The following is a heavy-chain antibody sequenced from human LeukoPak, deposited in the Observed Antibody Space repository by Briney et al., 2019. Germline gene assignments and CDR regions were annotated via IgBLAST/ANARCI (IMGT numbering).Heavy chain of an antibody. CDR1: GFTFSSYA. CDR2: ISGSGGST. V-gene: IGHV3-23*01. CDR3: AKDKFEGYYDSSGYNYYFDY. D-gene: IGHD3-22*01. J-gene: IGHJ4*02. Sequence: GSLRLSCAASGFTFSSYAMSWVRQAPGKGLEWVSAISGSGGSTYYADSVKGRFTISRDNSKNTLYLQMNSLRAENTAVYYCAKDKFEGYYDSSGYNYYFDYWGQGTLVTVSS.